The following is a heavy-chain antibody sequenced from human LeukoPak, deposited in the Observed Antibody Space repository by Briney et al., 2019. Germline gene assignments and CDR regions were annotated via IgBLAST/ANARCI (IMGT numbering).Heavy chain of an antibody. Sequence: GGSLRLSCAASGFTFSSYSMNCVRQAPGKGLEWVSSISSSSSYIYYADSVKGRFTISRDNAKNSLYLQMNSLRAEDTAVYYCARRGDWGSRAYYYGMDVWGKGTTVTVSS. CDR2: ISSSSSYI. J-gene: IGHJ6*04. D-gene: IGHD3-16*01. CDR3: ARRGDWGSRAYYYGMDV. V-gene: IGHV3-21*01. CDR1: GFTFSSYS.